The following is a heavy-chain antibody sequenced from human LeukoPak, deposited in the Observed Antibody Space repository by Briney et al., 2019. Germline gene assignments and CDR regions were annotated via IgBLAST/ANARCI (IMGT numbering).Heavy chain of an antibody. CDR1: GGSISSGGYY. J-gene: IGHJ6*02. CDR3: ARGGGVVATMYYYYGMDV. Sequence: SETLSLTCTVSGGSISSGGYYWSWIRQHPGKGLEWIGYIYSSGNTYYNPSLKSRVTISVDTSKNQFSLKLSSVTAADTAVFYCARGGGVVATMYYYYGMDVWGQGTTVTVSS. CDR2: IYSSGNT. V-gene: IGHV4-31*03. D-gene: IGHD5-12*01.